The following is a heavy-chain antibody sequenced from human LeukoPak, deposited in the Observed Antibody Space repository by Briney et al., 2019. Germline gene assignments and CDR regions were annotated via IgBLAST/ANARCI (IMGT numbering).Heavy chain of an antibody. Sequence: GGSLRLSCAASGFTFSSYEMNWVRQAPGKGLEWVSYISSSGSTIYYADSVKGRFTISRDNAKNSLYLQMNSLKTEDTAVYYCTSSAVVARTLDDYWGQGTLVTVSS. CDR3: TSSAVVARTLDDY. J-gene: IGHJ4*02. V-gene: IGHV3-48*03. CDR1: GFTFSSYE. D-gene: IGHD2-15*01. CDR2: ISSSGSTI.